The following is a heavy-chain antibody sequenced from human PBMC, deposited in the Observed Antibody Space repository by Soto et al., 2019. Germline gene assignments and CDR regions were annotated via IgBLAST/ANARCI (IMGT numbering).Heavy chain of an antibody. J-gene: IGHJ6*02. CDR1: GCTFTRYG. CDR2: ISAYNGNT. Sequence: AAVKVSCKACGCTFTRYGISWVRQAPGQGLEWMGWISAYNGNTNYAQKLQGRVTMTTDTSTSTAYMELRSLRSDDTAVYYCARDGYYYDSSGYSETYYYYYGMDVWGQGTTVTVSS. V-gene: IGHV1-18*01. CDR3: ARDGYYYDSSGYSETYYYYYGMDV. D-gene: IGHD3-22*01.